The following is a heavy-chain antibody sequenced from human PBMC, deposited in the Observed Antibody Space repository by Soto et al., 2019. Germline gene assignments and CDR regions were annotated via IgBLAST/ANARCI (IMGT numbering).Heavy chain of an antibody. J-gene: IGHJ6*02. V-gene: IGHV4-59*01. Sequence: SETLSLTCSVSGDSITSYYWSWIRQPPGKGLEWIAYIYYTGSTNYNPSLKSRVTLSVDTSKNQFSLKLTSMTAADTAVYYCARAPLYYENSGLLDPYYGMDVWGQGTTVTVSS. CDR3: ARAPLYYENSGLLDPYYGMDV. CDR1: GDSITSYY. CDR2: IYYTGST. D-gene: IGHD3-22*01.